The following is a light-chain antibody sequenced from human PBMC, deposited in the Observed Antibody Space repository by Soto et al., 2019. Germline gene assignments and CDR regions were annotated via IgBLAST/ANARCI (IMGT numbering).Light chain of an antibody. CDR3: QLRNNWPPEVT. CDR2: DAS. J-gene: IGKJ3*01. Sequence: EIVLTQSPATLSLSPGERATLSCRASQSVSTYLAWYQQKPGQAPRLLIYDASNRATGIPARFSGSGSETDFTLTISSLEPEDFAVYYCQLRNNWPPEVTFGPGTKVDIK. V-gene: IGKV3-11*01. CDR1: QSVSTY.